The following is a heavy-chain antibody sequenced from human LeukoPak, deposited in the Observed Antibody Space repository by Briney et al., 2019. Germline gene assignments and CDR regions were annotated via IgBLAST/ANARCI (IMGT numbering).Heavy chain of an antibody. V-gene: IGHV1-69*05. Sequence: SVKVSCKASGGTFSSYAISWVRQAPGQGLEWMGGIIPIFGTTNYAQRFQGRVTITTDESTSTAYMELSSLRSEDTAVYYCARASSYCGGDCYSGDYWGQGTLVTVSS. D-gene: IGHD2-21*01. CDR1: GGTFSSYA. CDR2: IIPIFGTT. J-gene: IGHJ4*02. CDR3: ARASSYCGGDCYSGDY.